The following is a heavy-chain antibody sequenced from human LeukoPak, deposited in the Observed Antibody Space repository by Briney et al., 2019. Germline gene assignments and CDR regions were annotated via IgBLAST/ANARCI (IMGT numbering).Heavy chain of an antibody. D-gene: IGHD2-2*01. V-gene: IGHV1-2*02. CDR3: ASGPRMPLASRQYCSSTSSYHRDYHYYYYMDV. CDR2: INPNRGGT. CDR1: GCTFSGYY. J-gene: IGHJ6*03. Sequence: ASVKVSCKASGCTFSGYYMNWVRQAPGQGLEWMGWINPNRGGTNYAQKFQGRVTMTRDKSISTAYMELSRLRSDDPAVYYCASGPRMPLASRQYCSSTSSYHRDYHYYYYMDVWDKGTTVTVS.